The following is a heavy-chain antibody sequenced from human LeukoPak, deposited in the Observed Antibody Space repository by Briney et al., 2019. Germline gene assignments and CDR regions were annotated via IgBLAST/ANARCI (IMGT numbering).Heavy chain of an antibody. CDR2: IYYSGST. J-gene: IGHJ4*02. CDR3: ARHGGQGSTFDY. CDR1: GGSISSSSYY. V-gene: IGHV4-39*01. Sequence: PSETLSLTCTVSGGSISSSSYYWGWIRQPPGKGLEWIGSIYYSGSTYYNPSLKSRVTISVDTSKNQFSLKLSSVTAADTAVYYCARHGGQGSTFDYWGQGTLVTVSS. D-gene: IGHD3-16*01.